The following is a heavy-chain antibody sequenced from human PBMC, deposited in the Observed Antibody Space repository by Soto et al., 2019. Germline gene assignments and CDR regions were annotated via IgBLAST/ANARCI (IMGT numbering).Heavy chain of an antibody. CDR3: ATISFSALNMRAFDM. J-gene: IGHJ3*02. D-gene: IGHD2-21*01. CDR1: GFSFSSSW. Sequence: EVQLVESRGGLVQPGESLRLSCVASGFSFSSSWMSWVRQAPGRGLEWVANIKGDGSEENYVDSLKGRFTVSRDNARNTLFLQMDSLRAEDTAVYYCATISFSALNMRAFDMWGQGTMVTVSS. CDR2: IKGDGSEE. V-gene: IGHV3-7*01.